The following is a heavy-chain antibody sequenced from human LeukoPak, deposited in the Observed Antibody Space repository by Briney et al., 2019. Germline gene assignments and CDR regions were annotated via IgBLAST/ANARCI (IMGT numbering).Heavy chain of an antibody. V-gene: IGHV1-46*01. J-gene: IGHJ3*02. Sequence: ASVKVSCKASGYTFTSYYMHWVRQAPGQGLEWMGIINPSGGSTSYAQKFQGRVTMTRDTSTSTVYMELSSLRSEDTAVYYCASSSHHFDAFDIWGQGTMVTVSS. CDR1: GYTFTSYY. CDR2: INPSGGST. CDR3: ASSSHHFDAFDI.